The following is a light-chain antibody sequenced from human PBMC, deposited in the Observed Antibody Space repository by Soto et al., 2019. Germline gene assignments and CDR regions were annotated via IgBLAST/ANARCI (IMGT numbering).Light chain of an antibody. CDR3: ATWDDSLSGYV. CDR2: KND. J-gene: IGLJ1*01. Sequence: QSVLTQPPSASGTPGQRVTISCSGGSSNIGSNYLYWYRQLPGAAPTLVMYKNDQRPSGVPDRFPGSRSGTSASLAISGLRSEDEADYYCATWDDSLSGYVFGTGTKLTVL. CDR1: SSNIGSNY. V-gene: IGLV1-47*01.